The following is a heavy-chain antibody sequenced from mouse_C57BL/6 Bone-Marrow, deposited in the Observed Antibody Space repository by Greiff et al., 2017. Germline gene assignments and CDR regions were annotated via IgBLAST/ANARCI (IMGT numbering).Heavy chain of an antibody. CDR1: GYTFTSYW. V-gene: IGHV1-7*01. J-gene: IGHJ2*01. Sequence: QVQLKESGAELAKPGASVKLSCKASGYTFTSYWMHWVKQRPGQGLEWIGYINPSSGYTKYNQKFKAKATLTADKSSSTAYMQLSSLTYEDSAVYYCATHYGNFLFDYWGQGTTRTVSS. CDR2: INPSSGYT. CDR3: ATHYGNFLFDY. D-gene: IGHD2-1*01.